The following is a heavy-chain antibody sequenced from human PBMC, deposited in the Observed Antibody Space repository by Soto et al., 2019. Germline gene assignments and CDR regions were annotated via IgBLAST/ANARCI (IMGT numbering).Heavy chain of an antibody. J-gene: IGHJ6*02. Sequence: ESGPTLVNPTQTLTLTCTFSGFSLSTSGMCVSWIRQPPGKALEWLALIDWDDDKYYSTSLKTRLTISKDTSKNQVVLTMTNMDPVDTATYYCARILKYYDYVWGSYRYGYYYYYGMDVWGQGTTVTVSS. V-gene: IGHV2-70*01. CDR2: IDWDDDK. CDR3: ARILKYYDYVWGSYRYGYYYYYGMDV. D-gene: IGHD3-16*02. CDR1: GFSLSTSGMC.